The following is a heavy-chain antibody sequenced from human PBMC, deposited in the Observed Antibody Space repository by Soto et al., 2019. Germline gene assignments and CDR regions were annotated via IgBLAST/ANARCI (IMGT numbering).Heavy chain of an antibody. Sequence: GASVKVSCKASGGTFSSYAISWLRQAPGQGLEWMGGIIPIFGTANYAQKFQGRVTITADESTSTAYMELSSLRSEDTAVYYCARDLRYCTNGVCYTEFDYWGQGTLVTVSS. D-gene: IGHD2-8*01. CDR2: IIPIFGTA. V-gene: IGHV1-69*13. J-gene: IGHJ4*02. CDR1: GGTFSSYA. CDR3: ARDLRYCTNGVCYTEFDY.